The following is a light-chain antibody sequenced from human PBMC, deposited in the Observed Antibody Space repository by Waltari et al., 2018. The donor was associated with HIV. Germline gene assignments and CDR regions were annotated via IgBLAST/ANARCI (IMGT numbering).Light chain of an antibody. Sequence: DIVMTQSPAPLSVSPGERATLSCRASQRGSSNLAWYQQKPGHAPRLLIYGASTRATCIPATFSGSGSGTEFTLTISSLQSEDFAVYYCQQYNDWPRTFGQGTKLEIK. CDR3: QQYNDWPRT. J-gene: IGKJ2*01. CDR2: GAS. V-gene: IGKV3-15*01. CDR1: QRGSSN.